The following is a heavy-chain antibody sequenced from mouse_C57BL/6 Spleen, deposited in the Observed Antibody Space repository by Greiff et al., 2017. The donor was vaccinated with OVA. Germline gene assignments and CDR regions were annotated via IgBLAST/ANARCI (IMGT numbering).Heavy chain of an antibody. Sequence: VQLQQPGAELVKPGASVKMSCKASGYTFTSYWITWVKQRPGQGLEWIGDIYPGSGSTNYNEKFKGKATLTVDTSSSTAYMQLSSLTSEDSAVYDCARGDGCYNDGGFAPWGQGTLVTVSA. D-gene: IGHD2-3*01. CDR1: GYTFTSYW. CDR2: IYPGSGST. CDR3: ARGDGCYNDGGFAP. V-gene: IGHV1-55*01. J-gene: IGHJ3*01.